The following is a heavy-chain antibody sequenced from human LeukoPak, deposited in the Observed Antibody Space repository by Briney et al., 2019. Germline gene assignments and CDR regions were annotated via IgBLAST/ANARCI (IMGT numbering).Heavy chain of an antibody. CDR2: INHSGST. Sequence: SETLSLTCAVYGGSFSGYYWSWIRQPPGKGLEWIGEINHSGSTNYNPSLKSRVTISVDTSKNQFSLKLSSVTAADTAVYYCARGGRGGLAVTTYGPFPRFGAFDIWGQGTMVTVSS. CDR1: GGSFSGYY. D-gene: IGHD4-17*01. V-gene: IGHV4-34*01. CDR3: ARGGRGGLAVTTYGPFPRFGAFDI. J-gene: IGHJ3*02.